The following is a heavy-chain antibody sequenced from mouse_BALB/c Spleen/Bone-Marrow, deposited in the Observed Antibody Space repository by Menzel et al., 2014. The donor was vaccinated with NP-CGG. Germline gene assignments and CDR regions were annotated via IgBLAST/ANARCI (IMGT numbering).Heavy chain of an antibody. CDR1: GYSFTGYY. CDR2: IYPYNGVS. J-gene: IGHJ1*01. CDR3: ESRGEYFDV. Sequence: VQLQQSGPELVKPGASVKISCKASGYSFTGYYMHWVKPSHGNSLDWIGYIYPYNGVSSYNQKFKGKATLTVDKSSSTAYMELRSLTSDDSAVYYCESRGEYFDVWGAVTTVTVSS. V-gene: IGHV1-31*01.